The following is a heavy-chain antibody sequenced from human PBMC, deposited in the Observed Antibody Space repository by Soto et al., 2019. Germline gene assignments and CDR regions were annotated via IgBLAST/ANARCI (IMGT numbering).Heavy chain of an antibody. CDR2: INTDTGDT. V-gene: IGHV1-3*04. D-gene: IGHD6-13*01. CDR3: ARGWSSSWYPFDY. Sequence: ASVKVSCKASGYTFPSYAIHWVRQAPGERLEWMGWINTDTGDTEYSQKFQGRVTITRDTSASTAYMDLSSLTSEDMAFYYCARGWSSSWYPFDYWGQGTLVTVSS. J-gene: IGHJ4*02. CDR1: GYTFPSYA.